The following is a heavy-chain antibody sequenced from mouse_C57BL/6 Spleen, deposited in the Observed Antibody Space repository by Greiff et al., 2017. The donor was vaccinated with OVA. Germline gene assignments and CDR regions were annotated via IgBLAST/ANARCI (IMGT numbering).Heavy chain of an antibody. V-gene: IGHV1-59*01. Sequence: QVQLQQPGAELVRPGTSVKLSCKASGYTFTSYWMHWVKQRPGQGLEWIGVIDPSDSYTNYNQKFKGKATLTVDTSSSTAYMQLSSLTSEDSAVYYCALGGNYAWFADWGQGTLVTVSA. CDR2: IDPSDSYT. CDR1: GYTFTSYW. J-gene: IGHJ3*01. D-gene: IGHD2-1*01. CDR3: ALGGNYAWFAD.